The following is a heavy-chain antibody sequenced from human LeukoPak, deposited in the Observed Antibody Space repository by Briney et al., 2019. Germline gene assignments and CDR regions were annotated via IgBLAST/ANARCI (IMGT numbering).Heavy chain of an antibody. CDR2: ISYDGSNK. V-gene: IGHV3-30*18. J-gene: IGHJ4*02. CDR1: GFTFSSYG. Sequence: GRSLRLSCAASGFTFSSYGMHWVRQAPGKGLEWVAVISYDGSNKYYADSVKGRFTISRDNSKNTPYLQMNSLRAEDTAVYYCAKVPQGNWNSSYWGQGTLVTVSS. CDR3: AKVPQGNWNSSY. D-gene: IGHD1-1*01.